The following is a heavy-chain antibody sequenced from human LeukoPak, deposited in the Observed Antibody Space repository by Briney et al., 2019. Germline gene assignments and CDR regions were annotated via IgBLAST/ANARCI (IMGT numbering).Heavy chain of an antibody. D-gene: IGHD2-15*01. J-gene: IGHJ4*02. Sequence: GGSLRLSCAASGFTFSNYVMHWVRQAPGKGLEWVAVISYDGSNKYYADSVKGRFTISRDNSKNTLYLQMNSLRAEDTAVYYCARDKYDVVAASHWGQGTLVTVSS. V-gene: IGHV3-30-3*01. CDR3: ARDKYDVVAASH. CDR2: ISYDGSNK. CDR1: GFTFSNYV.